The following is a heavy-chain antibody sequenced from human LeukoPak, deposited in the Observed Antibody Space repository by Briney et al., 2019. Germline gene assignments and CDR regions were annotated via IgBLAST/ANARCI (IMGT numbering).Heavy chain of an antibody. J-gene: IGHJ4*02. Sequence: PSETLSLTCVVSGGSINSGDYYWSWIRQHPGKGLEWIGYIYYTGTTDYNPSLKSRVTISIDTSNNQFALRLRSVTAADTAVYYCARLGFRNSSGWFTFDYWGQGTLVTVSS. V-gene: IGHV4-31*02. CDR3: ARLGFRNSSGWFTFDY. CDR2: IYYTGTT. D-gene: IGHD6-19*01. CDR1: GGSINSGDYY.